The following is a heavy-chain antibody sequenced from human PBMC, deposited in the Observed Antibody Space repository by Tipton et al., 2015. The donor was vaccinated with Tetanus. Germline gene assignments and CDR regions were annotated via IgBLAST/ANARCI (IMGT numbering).Heavy chain of an antibody. CDR1: GYSFTSYW. J-gene: IGHJ6*03. CDR2: IYPGDSDT. Sequence: QSGPEVKKPREYLKISCKGSGYSFTSYWIGWVRQMPGNGLEWMGIIYPGDSDTRYSTSSQGQVTISADKFISTAYLQWSSLKASDTAMYYCARHIRIVDYRDVWGKRTTVTVSS. D-gene: IGHD2-21*01. V-gene: IGHV5-51*01. CDR3: ARHIRIVDYRDV.